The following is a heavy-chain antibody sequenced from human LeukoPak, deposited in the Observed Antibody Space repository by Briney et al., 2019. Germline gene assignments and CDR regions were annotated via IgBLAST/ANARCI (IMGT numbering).Heavy chain of an antibody. Sequence: GGSLRLSCVVSGLTFSSYGMHWVRQAPGKGLEWVAVISYDGSNKYYAYSVKGRFTISRDNSKNTLYLQMNSLRAEDTAVFYCAKDAPPCSGGSCYSGYYFYGMDVWGKGTTVTVSS. J-gene: IGHJ6*04. CDR3: AKDAPPCSGGSCYSGYYFYGMDV. CDR1: GLTFSSYG. V-gene: IGHV3-30*18. D-gene: IGHD2-15*01. CDR2: ISYDGSNK.